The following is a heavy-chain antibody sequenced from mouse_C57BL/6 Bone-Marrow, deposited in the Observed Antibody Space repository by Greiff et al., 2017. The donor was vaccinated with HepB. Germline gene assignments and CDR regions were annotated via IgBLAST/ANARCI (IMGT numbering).Heavy chain of an antibody. J-gene: IGHJ2*01. Sequence: EVKLMESGPELVKPGASVKIPCKASGYTFTDYNMDWVKQSHGKSLEWIGDINPNNGGTIYNQKFKGKATLTVDKSSSTAYMELRSLTSEDTAVYYCAKTAQATFDYWGQGTTLTVSS. CDR3: AKTAQATFDY. CDR2: INPNNGGT. V-gene: IGHV1-18*01. D-gene: IGHD3-2*02. CDR1: GYTFTDYN.